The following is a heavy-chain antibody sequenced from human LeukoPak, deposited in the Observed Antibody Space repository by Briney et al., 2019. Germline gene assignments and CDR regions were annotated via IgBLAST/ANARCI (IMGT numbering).Heavy chain of an antibody. J-gene: IGHJ5*02. Sequence: PGGSPRLSCAASGFTFSSYNMNWVRQAPGKGLEWVSYISSSDSTIYYADSVKGRFTISRDNAKNSLFLQMNSLRAEDTAVYYCARDELYCSGGSCYPNWFDPWGQGTLVTVSS. D-gene: IGHD2-15*01. CDR1: GFTFSSYN. V-gene: IGHV3-48*01. CDR2: ISSSDSTI. CDR3: ARDELYCSGGSCYPNWFDP.